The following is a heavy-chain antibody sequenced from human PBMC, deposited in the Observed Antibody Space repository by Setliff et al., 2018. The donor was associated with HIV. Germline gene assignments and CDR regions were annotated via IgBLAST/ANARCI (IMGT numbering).Heavy chain of an antibody. D-gene: IGHD2-2*01. CDR3: ARPRGNDYAGSGFDN. Sequence: PGESLKISCQGSGYNFVDYSIAWVRQVPGKGLEWMGIIYPVDSETRYSPSFQGQVTISADKSINTAYQQWTTLKASDSAMYYCARPRGNDYAGSGFDNWGQGTLVTVSS. V-gene: IGHV5-51*01. CDR1: GYNFVDYS. CDR2: IYPVDSET. J-gene: IGHJ4*02.